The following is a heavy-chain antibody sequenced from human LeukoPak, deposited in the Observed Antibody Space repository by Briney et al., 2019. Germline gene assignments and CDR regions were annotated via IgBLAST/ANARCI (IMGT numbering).Heavy chain of an antibody. Sequence: SETLSLTCSVSGVPISTYYWSWIRQSPGKRLEWIAYVYYNGDIMYNPSLKSRVTISLDTSKNQFSLNMASVTAADTAVYFCATTWYYDTRGYLFDDWGHGTLVTVSS. J-gene: IGHJ4*01. CDR3: ATTWYYDTRGYLFDD. D-gene: IGHD3-22*01. CDR2: VYYNGDI. CDR1: GVPISTYY. V-gene: IGHV4-59*01.